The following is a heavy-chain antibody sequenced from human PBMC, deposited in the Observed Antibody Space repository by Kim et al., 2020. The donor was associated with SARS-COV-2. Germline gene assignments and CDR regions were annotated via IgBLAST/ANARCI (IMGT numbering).Heavy chain of an antibody. D-gene: IGHD3-10*01. V-gene: IGHV4-39*01. CDR1: GGSISSSSYY. J-gene: IGHJ4*02. CDR3: ARSSGSAPRNFDY. CDR2: IYYSGST. Sequence: SETLSLTCTVSGGSISSSSYYWGWIRQPPGKGLEWIGSIYYSGSTYYNPSLKSRVTISVDTSKNQFSLKLSSVTAADTAVYYCARSSGSAPRNFDYWGQGTLVTVSS.